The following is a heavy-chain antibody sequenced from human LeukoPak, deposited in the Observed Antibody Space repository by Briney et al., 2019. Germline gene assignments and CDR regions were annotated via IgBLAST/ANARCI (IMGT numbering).Heavy chain of an antibody. CDR3: ARDTYYYDSSGYYYEGFDY. Sequence: SETLSLTCNVSGGSISSGGYYWSWIRQPPGKGLEWIGYIYYSGSTNYNPSLKSRVTISVDTSKNQFSLKLSSVTAADTAVYYCARDTYYYDSSGYYYEGFDYWGQGTLVTVSS. CDR1: GGSISSGGYY. J-gene: IGHJ4*02. V-gene: IGHV4-61*08. CDR2: IYYSGST. D-gene: IGHD3-22*01.